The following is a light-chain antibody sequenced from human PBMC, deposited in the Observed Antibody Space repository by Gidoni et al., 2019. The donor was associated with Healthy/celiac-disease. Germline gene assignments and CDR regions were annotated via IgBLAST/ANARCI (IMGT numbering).Light chain of an antibody. Sequence: DLVMTLSPDSLAVSLGERSTINCKSSQSVLYSSNNKNYLAWYQQKPGQPPKLLMYWASTRESGVPDRFSGSGSGTDFTLTISSLQAEDVAVYYCQQYYSTPVTFXGXTKVEIK. CDR2: WAS. V-gene: IGKV4-1*01. CDR1: QSVLYSSNNKNY. CDR3: QQYYSTPVT. J-gene: IGKJ4*01.